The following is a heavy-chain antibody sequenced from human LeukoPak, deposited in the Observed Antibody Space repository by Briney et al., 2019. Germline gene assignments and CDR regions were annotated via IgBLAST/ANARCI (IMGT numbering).Heavy chain of an antibody. Sequence: ASVKVSCKASGGTFSSYAISWVRQAPGQGLEWMGRIIPNLGIANYAQKFQGRVTITADKSTSTAYMELSSLRSEDTAVYYCAREDCSGGSCYASAPIDYWGQGTLVTVSS. J-gene: IGHJ4*02. CDR3: AREDCSGGSCYASAPIDY. CDR2: IIPNLGIA. D-gene: IGHD2-15*01. CDR1: GGTFSSYA. V-gene: IGHV1-69*04.